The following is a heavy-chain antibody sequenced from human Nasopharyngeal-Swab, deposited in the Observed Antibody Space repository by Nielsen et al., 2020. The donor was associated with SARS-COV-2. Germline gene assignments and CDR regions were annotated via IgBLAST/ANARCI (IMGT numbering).Heavy chain of an antibody. CDR3: ARAGFSIAAAGNYWFDP. Sequence: SVKVSCKPSGYTFTSYYMHWVRQAPGQGLEWMGIINPSGGSTSYAQKFQGRVTMTRDTSTSTVYMELSSLRSEDTAVYYCARAGFSIAAAGNYWFDPWGQGTLVTVSS. V-gene: IGHV1-46*01. D-gene: IGHD6-13*01. CDR1: GYTFTSYY. CDR2: INPSGGST. J-gene: IGHJ5*02.